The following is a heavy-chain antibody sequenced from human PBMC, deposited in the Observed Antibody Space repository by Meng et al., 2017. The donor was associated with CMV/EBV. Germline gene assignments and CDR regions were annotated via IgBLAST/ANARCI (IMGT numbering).Heavy chain of an antibody. CDR3: ARGGNWFDP. CDR1: GGSFSGYY. CDR2: INHSGST. J-gene: IGHJ5*02. V-gene: IGHV4-34*01. Sequence: QVRLLRGGAGLLKPSQTLSLTCAVYGGSFSGYYWSWIRQPPGKGLEWIGEINHSGSTNYNPSLKSRVTISVDTSKNQFSLKLSSVTAADTAVYYCARGGNWFDPWGQGTLVTVSS.